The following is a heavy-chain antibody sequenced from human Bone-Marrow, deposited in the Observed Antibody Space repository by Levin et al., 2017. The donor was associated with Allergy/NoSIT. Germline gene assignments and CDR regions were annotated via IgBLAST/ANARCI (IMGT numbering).Heavy chain of an antibody. J-gene: IGHJ5*02. D-gene: IGHD1/OR15-1a*01. CDR1: GGSISSYY. Sequence: PSETLSLTCTVSGGSISSYYWSWIRQPPGKGLEWIGYIYYSGSTNYNPSLKSRVTISVDTSKNQFSLKLSSVTAADTAVYYCARLPNSVNWFDPWGQGTLVTVSS. CDR2: IYYSGST. CDR3: ARLPNSVNWFDP. V-gene: IGHV4-59*08.